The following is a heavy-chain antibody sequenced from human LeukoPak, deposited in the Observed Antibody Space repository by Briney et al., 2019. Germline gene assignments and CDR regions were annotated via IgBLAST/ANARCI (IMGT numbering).Heavy chain of an antibody. D-gene: IGHD3-10*01. Sequence: AASVKVSCKVSGYTLTELSMHWVRQAPGKGLEWMGGFDPEDGETIYAQKFQGRVTKTEDTSTDTAYMELSSLRSEDTAVYYCATLRFGATISPYYYYGMDVWGQGTTVTVSS. CDR1: GYTLTELS. CDR3: ATLRFGATISPYYYYGMDV. CDR2: FDPEDGET. V-gene: IGHV1-24*01. J-gene: IGHJ6*02.